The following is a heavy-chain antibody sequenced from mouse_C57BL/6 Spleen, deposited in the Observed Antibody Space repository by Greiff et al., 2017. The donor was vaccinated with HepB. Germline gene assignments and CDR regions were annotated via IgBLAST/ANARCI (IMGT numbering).Heavy chain of an antibody. CDR2: IYPGNSDN. D-gene: IGHD1-1*01. J-gene: IGHJ2*01. V-gene: IGHV1-5*01. CDR1: GYTFTSYW. CDR3: TRHYGSSFFDY. Sequence: EVQLQQSGTVLARPGASVKMSCKTSGYTFTSYWMHWVKQRPGQGLEWIGAIYPGNSDNSYNQKFKGKAKLTAVTSASTAYMELSSLTNEDSAVSYCTRHYGSSFFDYWGQGTTLTVSS.